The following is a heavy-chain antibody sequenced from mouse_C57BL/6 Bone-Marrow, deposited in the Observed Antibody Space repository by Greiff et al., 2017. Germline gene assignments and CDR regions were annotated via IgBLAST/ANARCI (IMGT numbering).Heavy chain of an antibody. V-gene: IGHV5-6*01. CDR2: ISSGGSYT. CDR1: GFTFSSYG. D-gene: IGHD2-4*01. J-gene: IGHJ3*01. Sequence: EVKLVESGGDLVKPGGSLKLSCAASGFTFSSYGMSWVRQTPDKRLEWVATISSGGSYTYYPDSVKGRFTISRDNAKNTLYLQMSSLKSEDTAMYYCASPRITNWGQGTLVTVSA. CDR3: ASPRITN.